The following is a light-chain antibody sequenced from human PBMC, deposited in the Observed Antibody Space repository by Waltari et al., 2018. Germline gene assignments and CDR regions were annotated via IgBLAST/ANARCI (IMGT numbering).Light chain of an antibody. Sequence: QSALTQPASVSGSPGQSITISCTGPTSDAGSYDLVYSYQQHPGKAPKLMIDAGANRPSGVSTRLSGSKSGSTASLTISGLQAEDEADSDCCSYAGSSCVLFGGGTKLTVL. CDR2: AGA. CDR3: CSYAGSSCVL. CDR1: TSDAGSYDL. V-gene: IGLV2-23*01. J-gene: IGLJ2*01.